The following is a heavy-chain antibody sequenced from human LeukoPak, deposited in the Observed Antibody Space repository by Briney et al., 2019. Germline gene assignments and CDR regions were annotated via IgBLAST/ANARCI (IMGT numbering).Heavy chain of an antibody. CDR2: IYHSGST. J-gene: IGHJ4*02. D-gene: IGHD6-19*01. CDR1: GYSISSNYY. V-gene: IGHV4-38-2*02. Sequence: SETLSLTCTVSGYSISSNYYWGWIRQPPGKGLEWIGSIYHSGSTYYNPSLKSRVTISVDTSKNQFSLKLSSVTAADTAVYYCARVGSGWYSYYFDYWGQGTLVTVSS. CDR3: ARVGSGWYSYYFDY.